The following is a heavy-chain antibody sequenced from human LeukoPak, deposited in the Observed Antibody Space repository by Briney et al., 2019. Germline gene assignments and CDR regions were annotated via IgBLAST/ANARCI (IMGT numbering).Heavy chain of an antibody. CDR2: IYHSRSA. Sequence: KPSETLSLTCTVSGYSITSGYNWAWIRQPPGKVLEWIGSIYHSRSAYYNPSLKSRVTISVDTSKNQFSLKLSSVTAADTAVYYCVRYCSSTTCYTRAVDYWGQGTLVTVSS. CDR1: GYSITSGYN. D-gene: IGHD2-2*02. J-gene: IGHJ4*02. CDR3: VRYCSSTTCYTRAVDY. V-gene: IGHV4-38-2*02.